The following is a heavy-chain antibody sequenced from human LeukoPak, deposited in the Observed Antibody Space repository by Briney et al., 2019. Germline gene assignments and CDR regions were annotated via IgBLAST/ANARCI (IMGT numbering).Heavy chain of an antibody. CDR1: GGSISSYY. V-gene: IGHV4-4*07. J-gene: IGHJ5*02. Sequence: PSETLSLACTVPGGSISSYYWSWIRQPAGKGLEWIGRIYTSGSTNYNPSLKSRVTMSVDTSKNQFSLKLSSVTAADTAVYYCARTPDYYDSSGFNWFDPWGQGTLVTVSS. CDR3: ARTPDYYDSSGFNWFDP. CDR2: IYTSGST. D-gene: IGHD3-22*01.